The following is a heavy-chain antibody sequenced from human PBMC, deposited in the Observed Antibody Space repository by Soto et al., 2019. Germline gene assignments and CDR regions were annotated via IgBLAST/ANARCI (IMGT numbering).Heavy chain of an antibody. J-gene: IGHJ6*03. CDR1: GYTFIDCY. CDR2: IHPNSGGT. Sequence: ASVNVSCKASGYTFIDCYLHWVRQAPGQGLEWLGWIHPNSGGTKYAQKFQGLVTMTRDTSISTAYMELGRLRSDDTALYYCARGRIIPTAGPLQSWHNYIDSCGKGNTVTVAS. CDR3: ARGRIIPTAGPLQSWHNYIDS. D-gene: IGHD6-13*01. V-gene: IGHV1-2*04.